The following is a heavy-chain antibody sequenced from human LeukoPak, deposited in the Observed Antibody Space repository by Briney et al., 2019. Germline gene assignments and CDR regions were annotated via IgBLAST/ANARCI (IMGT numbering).Heavy chain of an antibody. J-gene: IGHJ6*02. V-gene: IGHV1-69*13. CDR3: ARDIPIGRRPYYYYGMDV. CDR1: GGTFSSYA. Sequence: GASVKVSCKASGGTFSSYAISWVRQAPGQGLEWMGGLIPIFGTANYAQEFQGRVTITADESTSTAYMELSSLRSEDTAVYYCARDIPIGRRPYYYYGMDVWGQRTTVTVSS. D-gene: IGHD2-2*02. CDR2: LIPIFGTA.